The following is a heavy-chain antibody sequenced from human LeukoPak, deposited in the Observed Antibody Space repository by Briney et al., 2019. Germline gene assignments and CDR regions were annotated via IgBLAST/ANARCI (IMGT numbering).Heavy chain of an antibody. Sequence: SETLSLTCAVSGYSISSGYYWGWIRQPPGKGLEWIGSIYHSGSTYYNPSLKSRVTISVDTSKNQFSLKLSSVTAADTAVYYCAREESGSYFDYWGQGTLVTVSS. J-gene: IGHJ4*02. CDR1: GYSISSGYY. CDR2: IYHSGST. CDR3: AREESGSYFDY. V-gene: IGHV4-38-2*02. D-gene: IGHD1-26*01.